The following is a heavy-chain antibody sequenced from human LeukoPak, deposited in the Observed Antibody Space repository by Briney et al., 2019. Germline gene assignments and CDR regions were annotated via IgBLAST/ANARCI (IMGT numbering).Heavy chain of an antibody. CDR3: ARDRSSGWYLTPGFDP. V-gene: IGHV3-23*01. D-gene: IGHD6-19*01. CDR1: GFTFSSYA. J-gene: IGHJ5*02. Sequence: PGGSLRLSCAASGFTFSSYAMSWVRQGPGKGLEWVSTISGSGSYTYYADSVKGRFTISRDNAKNSLYLQINSLRAEDTAVYYCARDRSSGWYLTPGFDPWGQGTLVTVSS. CDR2: ISGSGSYT.